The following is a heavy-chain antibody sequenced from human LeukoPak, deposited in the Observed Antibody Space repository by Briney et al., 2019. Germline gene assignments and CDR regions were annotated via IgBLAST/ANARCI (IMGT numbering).Heavy chain of an antibody. V-gene: IGHV3-48*03. CDR1: GFTFSSYE. J-gene: IGHJ4*02. CDR2: ISSMGSPI. CDR3: ARELDGLLPVFAY. Sequence: GGSLSPSCALSGFTFSSYEMNWVRQAPGEGRGWGSYISSMGSPIYYTGSVKGRSTISRDDATNSLYLQISSLGAEDTAVYYCARELDGLLPVFAYWGEGTVVTVPS. D-gene: IGHD1-14*01.